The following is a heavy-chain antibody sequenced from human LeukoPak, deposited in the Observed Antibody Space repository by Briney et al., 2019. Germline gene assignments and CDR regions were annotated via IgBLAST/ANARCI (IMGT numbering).Heavy chain of an antibody. CDR1: GFTFSDYY. Sequence: GGSLRLSCAASGFTFSDYYMSWIRQAPGKGLEWVSYISSSGSTIYYADSVKGRFTISRDNAKNSLYLQMNSLRAEDTAVYYCAREVLRYFDWFPNPDFDYWGQGTLVTVSS. CDR3: AREVLRYFDWFPNPDFDY. CDR2: ISSSGSTI. J-gene: IGHJ4*02. D-gene: IGHD3-9*01. V-gene: IGHV3-11*04.